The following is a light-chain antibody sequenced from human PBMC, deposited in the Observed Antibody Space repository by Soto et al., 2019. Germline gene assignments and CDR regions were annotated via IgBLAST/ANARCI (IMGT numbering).Light chain of an antibody. J-gene: IGKJ4*01. CDR3: QQYDKSPLT. CDR1: QSVSNSH. V-gene: IGKV3-20*01. CDR2: GVS. Sequence: EIVLTQSPGTLSLSPGERATLSCRASQSVSNSHLDWHQQKPGQAPRRLIVGVSSSAAGIPDRFSGSGSGTDFNLTISSLEPEDYAVSYCQQYDKSPLTFGGGTKVEIK.